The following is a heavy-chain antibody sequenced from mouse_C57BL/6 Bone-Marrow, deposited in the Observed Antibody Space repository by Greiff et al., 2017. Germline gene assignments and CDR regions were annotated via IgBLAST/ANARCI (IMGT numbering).Heavy chain of an antibody. Sequence: VQLQPPGAELVKPGASVKLSCKASGYTFTSYWLHWVKQRPGRGLAWIGRIDPTSGGTKYNEKFTSKATLTVDKPSSTAYMPLSSLTSEDSAVYYGARPGDYYSSSQYYFDYWGQGTTLTVSS. V-gene: IGHV1-72*01. J-gene: IGHJ2*01. CDR1: GYTFTSYW. CDR3: ARPGDYYSSSQYYFDY. CDR2: IDPTSGGT. D-gene: IGHD1-1*01.